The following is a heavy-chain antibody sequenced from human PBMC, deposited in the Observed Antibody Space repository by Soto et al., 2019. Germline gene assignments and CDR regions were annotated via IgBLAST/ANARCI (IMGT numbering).Heavy chain of an antibody. J-gene: IGHJ6*03. D-gene: IGHD1-1*01. V-gene: IGHV3-23*01. CDR1: GFTFSSYA. Sequence: GGSLRLSCAASGFTFSSYAMSWVRQATGKGLEWVSAISGSGGSTYYADSVKGRFTISRDNSKNTLYLQMNSLRAEDTAVYYCAKGEALERTMDVWGKGTTVTVSS. CDR2: ISGSGGST. CDR3: AKGEALERTMDV.